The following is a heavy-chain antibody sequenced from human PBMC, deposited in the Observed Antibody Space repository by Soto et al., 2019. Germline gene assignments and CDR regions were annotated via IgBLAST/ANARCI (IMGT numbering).Heavy chain of an antibody. J-gene: IGHJ4*02. CDR2: IHHSGST. Sequence: QVQLQQWGAGLLKPSETLSLTCAVYGGSFSGYYWSWIRQPPGKGLEWIGEIHHSGSTNYNPSLKRRVTISVDTSKNQFARTLSSVTAADTAVYYCARGRLAFLPCGYSLFDYWGQGPLVTASS. D-gene: IGHD3-22*01. CDR3: ARGRLAFLPCGYSLFDY. CDR1: GGSFSGYY. V-gene: IGHV4-34*01.